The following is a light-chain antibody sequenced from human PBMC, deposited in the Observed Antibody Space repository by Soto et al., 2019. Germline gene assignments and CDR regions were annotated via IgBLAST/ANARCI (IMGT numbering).Light chain of an antibody. CDR3: QNYSSDPV. J-gene: IGKJ3*01. V-gene: IGKV1-27*01. CDR2: AAS. Sequence: DIQMTQSPTSLSASVGDKVTITCRASQDIRNFVAWYQQKPGTAPKLLIYAASTLQSGVPSRFSGSGSGTEFTLTINSLQPEDVATYSIQNYSSDPVFGPGTKVEIK. CDR1: QDIRNF.